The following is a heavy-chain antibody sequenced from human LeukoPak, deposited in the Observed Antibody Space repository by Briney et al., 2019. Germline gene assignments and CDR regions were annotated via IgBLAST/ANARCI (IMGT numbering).Heavy chain of an antibody. D-gene: IGHD3-3*01. CDR1: GFTFSSYE. Sequence: GGSLRLSCAASGFTFSSYEMNWVRQAPGKGLEWVSYISSSGSTIYYADSVKGRFTISRDNAKNSLYLQMNSLRAEDTAVYYCARAVSIFGVASLGFDYWGQGTLVTVSS. J-gene: IGHJ4*02. CDR2: ISSSGSTI. V-gene: IGHV3-48*03. CDR3: ARAVSIFGVASLGFDY.